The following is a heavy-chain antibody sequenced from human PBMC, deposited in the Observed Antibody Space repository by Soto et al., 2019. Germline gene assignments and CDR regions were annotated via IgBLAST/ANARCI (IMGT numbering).Heavy chain of an antibody. CDR3: ARLDYYDLIGSYYGMDV. Sequence: LRLSCIGSGFIFDEYAMTWVRQAPGKGLEWVGFIRSKSYGGTTEYAASVKGRFTISRDDSKTIAYLQINSLKTEDTAVYFCARLDYYDLIGSYYGMDVWGTWTTLTVSA. CDR1: GFIFDEYA. J-gene: IGHJ6*04. CDR2: IRSKSYGGTT. V-gene: IGHV3-49*04. D-gene: IGHD3-22*01.